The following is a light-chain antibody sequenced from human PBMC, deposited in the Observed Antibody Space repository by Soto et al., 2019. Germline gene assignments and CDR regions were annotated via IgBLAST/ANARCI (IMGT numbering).Light chain of an antibody. V-gene: IGKV3-15*01. CDR3: QQYNNWWT. Sequence: EIVMTQSPATLSVSPGERVTLSCRTSQSVSSNLAWYQQKPGQAPRLLIYGASTRATGIPARFNGNGSGTDFTLTISSLQSEDFAVYYCQQYNNWWTFGQGTKVEIK. CDR2: GAS. CDR1: QSVSSN. J-gene: IGKJ1*01.